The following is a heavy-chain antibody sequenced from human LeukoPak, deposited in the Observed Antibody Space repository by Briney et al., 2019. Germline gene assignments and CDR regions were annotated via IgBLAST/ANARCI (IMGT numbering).Heavy chain of an antibody. D-gene: IGHD3-22*01. CDR1: GYTFTSYG. J-gene: IGHJ4*02. V-gene: IGHV1-18*01. Sequence: GASVKVSCKASGYTFTSYGISWVRQAPGQGLEWMGWISAYNGNTNYAQKLQGRVTMTTDTSTSTAYMELRSLRSDDTAVYYCARVENYYDSSGYWRGPYYFDYWGQGTLVTVSS. CDR3: ARVENYYDSSGYWRGPYYFDY. CDR2: ISAYNGNT.